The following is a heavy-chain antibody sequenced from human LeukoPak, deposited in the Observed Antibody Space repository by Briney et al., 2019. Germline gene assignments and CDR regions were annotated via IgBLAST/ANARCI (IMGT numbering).Heavy chain of an antibody. V-gene: IGHV1-8*01. D-gene: IGHD5-18*01. CDR1: GYTFTSYD. CDR2: MNPNSGNT. CDR3: AADPSWGGGYRPGWYFDL. J-gene: IGHJ2*01. Sequence: ASVKVSCKASGYTFTSYDINWVRQATGQGLEWMGWMNPNSGNTGYAQKFQERVTITRDMSTSTAYMELGSLRSEDMAVYYCAADPSWGGGYRPGWYFDLWGRGTLVTVSS.